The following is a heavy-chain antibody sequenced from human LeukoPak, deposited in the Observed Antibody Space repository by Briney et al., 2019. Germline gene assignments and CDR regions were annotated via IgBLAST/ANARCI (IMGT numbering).Heavy chain of an antibody. J-gene: IGHJ4*02. CDR3: ARDQEQWLGGYFDY. Sequence: QPGGSLRLSCAASGFTFSSYSMNWVRQAPGKGPEWVSYISSSSSTIYYADSVKGRFTISRDNAKNSLYLQMNSLRAEDTAVYYCARDQEQWLGGYFDYWGQGTLVTVSS. CDR2: ISSSSSTI. D-gene: IGHD6-19*01. CDR1: GFTFSSYS. V-gene: IGHV3-48*01.